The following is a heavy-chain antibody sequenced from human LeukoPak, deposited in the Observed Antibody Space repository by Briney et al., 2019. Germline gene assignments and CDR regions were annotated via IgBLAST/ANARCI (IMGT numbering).Heavy chain of an antibody. Sequence: GASVKVSCKASGGTFSSYAISWVRQAPGQGLEWMRGIIPIFGTANYAQKFQGRVTITADESTSTAYMELSSLRSEDTAVYYCAGERLGYCSSTSCYNQGYYDSSGYILYAFDIWGQGTMVTVSS. CDR3: AGERLGYCSSTSCYNQGYYDSSGYILYAFDI. J-gene: IGHJ3*02. V-gene: IGHV1-69*01. D-gene: IGHD2-2*02. CDR1: GGTFSSYA. CDR2: IIPIFGTA.